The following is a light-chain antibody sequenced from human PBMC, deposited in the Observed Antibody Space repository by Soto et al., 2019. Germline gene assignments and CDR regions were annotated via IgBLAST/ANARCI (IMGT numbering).Light chain of an antibody. CDR1: QSLLHSDGHKY. CDR3: IQALQGPIT. CDR2: LGS. V-gene: IGKV2-28*01. Sequence: DVVMTQSPLSLHVTPGEPASISCRSSQSLLHSDGHKYLDWYLQKPGQSPQLLIYLGSTRATGVHERFSGSGSGRDFTLKISRVEAEDVGIYYYIQALQGPITFGQGTRLEIK. J-gene: IGKJ5*01.